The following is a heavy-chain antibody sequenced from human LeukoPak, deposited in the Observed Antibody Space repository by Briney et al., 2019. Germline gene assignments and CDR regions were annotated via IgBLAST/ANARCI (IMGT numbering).Heavy chain of an antibody. J-gene: IGHJ1*01. Sequence: SETLSLTCTVSGGSINTYFWSWIRQPPGKGLEWLGYIYYSGSTNYNPSLKSRVTISVDTSKNQFSLKLSSVTAADTAVYYCARGVTGGWYGDFQHWGQGTLVTVSS. D-gene: IGHD6-19*01. V-gene: IGHV4-59*01. CDR3: ARGVTGGWYGDFQH. CDR2: IYYSGST. CDR1: GGSINTYF.